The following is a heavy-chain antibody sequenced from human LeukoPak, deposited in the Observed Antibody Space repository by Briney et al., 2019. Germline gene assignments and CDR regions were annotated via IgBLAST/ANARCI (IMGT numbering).Heavy chain of an antibody. CDR1: GYTLTELS. Sequence: ASVKVSCKVSGYTLTELSMHWVRQAPGQGLEWMGIINPSGGSTSYAQKFQGRVTMTRDMSTSTVYMELSSLRSEDTAVYYCARGGAYYFDYWGQGTLVTVSS. D-gene: IGHD1-26*01. CDR3: ARGGAYYFDY. CDR2: INPSGGST. V-gene: IGHV1-46*01. J-gene: IGHJ4*02.